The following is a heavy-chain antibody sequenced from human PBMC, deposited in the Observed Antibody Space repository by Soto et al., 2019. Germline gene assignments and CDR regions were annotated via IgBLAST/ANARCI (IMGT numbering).Heavy chain of an antibody. Sequence: GSLRLSCTASGFTFGDYAMSWFRQAPGKGLEWVGFIRSKAYGGTTEYAASVKGRFTISRDDSKSIAYLQMNSLKTEDTAVYYCTRDPATYCSGGSCYSHDAFDIWGQGTMVTVSS. CDR2: IRSKAYGGTT. J-gene: IGHJ3*02. CDR3: TRDPATYCSGGSCYSHDAFDI. CDR1: GFTFGDYA. D-gene: IGHD2-15*01. V-gene: IGHV3-49*03.